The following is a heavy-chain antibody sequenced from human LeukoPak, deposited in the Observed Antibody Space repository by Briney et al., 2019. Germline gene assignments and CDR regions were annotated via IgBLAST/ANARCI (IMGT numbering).Heavy chain of an antibody. CDR2: IKQDGSEK. D-gene: IGHD3-3*01. CDR1: GFTFSNLW. Sequence: GGSLRLSCAASGFTFSNLWMTWVRQAPGKGLEWVANIKQDGSEKYYVDSVMGRFTISRDNAKNSLYLEMNSLRAEDTAVYYCGRGYFEWQVLPCWFDPWGQGTLVTVSS. CDR3: GRGYFEWQVLPCWFDP. J-gene: IGHJ5*02. V-gene: IGHV3-7*03.